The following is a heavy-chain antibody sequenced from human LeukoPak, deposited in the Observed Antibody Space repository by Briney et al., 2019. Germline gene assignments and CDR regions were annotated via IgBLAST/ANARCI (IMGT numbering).Heavy chain of an antibody. CDR1: GGSFSGYY. J-gene: IGHJ4*02. D-gene: IGHD3-9*01. Sequence: PSETLSLTCAVYGGSFSGYYWSWIRQPPGKGLEWIGEINHSGSTNYNPSLKSRVTISVDTSKNQFSLKLSSVTAADTAVYYCARSQILTGYQRFGYWGQGTLVTVSS. CDR2: INHSGST. CDR3: ARSQILTGYQRFGY. V-gene: IGHV4-34*01.